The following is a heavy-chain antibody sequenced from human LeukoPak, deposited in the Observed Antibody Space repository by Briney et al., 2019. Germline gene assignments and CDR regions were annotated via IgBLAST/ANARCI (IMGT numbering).Heavy chain of an antibody. CDR1: GFTFSSYW. D-gene: IGHD4-23*01. CDR3: AEDILGWSFDY. Sequence: PGGSLRLSCAASGFTFSSYWMHWVRQAPGKGLEWVSAISGSGGSTYYADSVKGRFTISRDNSKNTMYLQMNSLRAEDTAIYYCAEDILGWSFDYWGQGTLVTVSS. CDR2: ISGSGGST. J-gene: IGHJ4*02. V-gene: IGHV3-23*01.